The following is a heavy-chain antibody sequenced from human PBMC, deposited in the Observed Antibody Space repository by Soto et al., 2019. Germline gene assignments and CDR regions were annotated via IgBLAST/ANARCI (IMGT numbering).Heavy chain of an antibody. CDR3: AKGVSA. D-gene: IGHD2-8*01. J-gene: IGHJ5*02. CDR1: GFTFSSYG. Sequence: QVQLVESGGGVVQPGTSLRLSCAASGFTFSSYGMHWVRQAPGKGLEWVAVISYDGSNKYYADSVKGRFTISRDNSKNTLYLQMNSLRAEDTAVYYCAKGVSAWGQGTLVTVSS. V-gene: IGHV3-30*18. CDR2: ISYDGSNK.